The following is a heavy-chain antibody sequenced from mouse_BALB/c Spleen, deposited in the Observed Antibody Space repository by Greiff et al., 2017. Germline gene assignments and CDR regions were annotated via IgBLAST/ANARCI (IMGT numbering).Heavy chain of an antibody. CDR3: VRRGYDGAMDY. D-gene: IGHD2-14*01. V-gene: IGHV10-1*02. J-gene: IGHJ4*01. Sequence: EEKLVESGGGLVQPKGSLKLSCAASGFTFNTYAMNWVRQAPGKGLEWVARIRSKSNNYATYYADSVKDRFTISRDDSQSMLYLQMNNLKTEDTAMYYCVRRGYDGAMDYWGQGTSVTVSS. CDR2: IRSKSNNYAT. CDR1: GFTFNTYA.